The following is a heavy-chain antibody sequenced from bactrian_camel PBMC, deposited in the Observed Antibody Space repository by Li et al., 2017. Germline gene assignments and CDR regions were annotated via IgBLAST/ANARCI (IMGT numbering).Heavy chain of an antibody. Sequence: QLVESGGGSVQAGGSLRLSCVAYGGTGRSDCVGWFRQAPGQERQAVATIGSGSPMTSYSDSVKGRFTISRDNARNTLALQMNSLEPEDTAVYWCVRNRGGGNEYWGQGTQVTVS. CDR1: GGTGRSDC. CDR2: IGSGSPMT. CDR3: VRNRGGGNEY. J-gene: IGHJ4*01. V-gene: IGHV3-3*01. D-gene: IGHD7*01.